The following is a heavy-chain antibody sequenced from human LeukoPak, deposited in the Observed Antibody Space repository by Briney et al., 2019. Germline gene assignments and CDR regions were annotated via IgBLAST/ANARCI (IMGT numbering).Heavy chain of an antibody. Sequence: GGSLRLSCAASGFTLSSYGMHWVRQAPGKGLEWVAVISYDGSNKYYADSVKGRFTISRDNSKNTLYLQMNSLRAEDTAVYYCAKADCSSTSCYVLWFDPWGQGTLVTVSS. D-gene: IGHD2-2*01. CDR1: GFTLSSYG. CDR3: AKADCSSTSCYVLWFDP. V-gene: IGHV3-30*18. J-gene: IGHJ5*02. CDR2: ISYDGSNK.